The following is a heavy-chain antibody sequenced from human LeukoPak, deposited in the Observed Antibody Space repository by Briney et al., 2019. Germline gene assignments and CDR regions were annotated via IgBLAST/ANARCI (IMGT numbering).Heavy chain of an antibody. J-gene: IGHJ6*02. Sequence: ASVKVSCKASGYTFTGYYMPWVRQAPGQGLEWMGWINPNSGGTNYAQKFQGRVTMTRDTSISTAYMELSRLRSDDTAVYYCARRDLMVRGVIPDGCYYYGMDVWGQGTTVTVSS. V-gene: IGHV1-2*02. CDR1: GYTFTGYY. D-gene: IGHD3-10*01. CDR3: ARRDLMVRGVIPDGCYYYGMDV. CDR2: INPNSGGT.